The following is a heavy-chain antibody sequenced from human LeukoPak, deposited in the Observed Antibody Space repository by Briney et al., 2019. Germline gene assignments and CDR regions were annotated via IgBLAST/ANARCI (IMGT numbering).Heavy chain of an antibody. V-gene: IGHV3-30*18. Sequence: GGSLRFSCAASGFTFSTYGMHWVRQAPGKGLEWVAVVSFDGSNKYYADSVKGRFTISRDNSMNTLYLQMNSLRAEDTAVYYCAKDYDREGDWGQGTLVTVSS. CDR2: VSFDGSNK. J-gene: IGHJ4*02. D-gene: IGHD3-22*01. CDR1: GFTFSTYG. CDR3: AKDYDREGD.